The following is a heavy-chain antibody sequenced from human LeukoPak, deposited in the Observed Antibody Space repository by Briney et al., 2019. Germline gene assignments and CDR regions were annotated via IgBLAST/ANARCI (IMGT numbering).Heavy chain of an antibody. CDR1: EYTLTELS. J-gene: IGHJ3*02. V-gene: IGHV1-24*01. D-gene: IGHD1-26*01. Sequence: ASVNVSCKVSEYTLTELSMHWVRPAPGKGLEWLGGFDPEDGEIIYAQKFQGRVTMSDDTSTDTAYMELGSLRSDDTAVYYCAADRGDYSGSYWTAFDIWGQGTMVTVSS. CDR3: AADRGDYSGSYWTAFDI. CDR2: FDPEDGEI.